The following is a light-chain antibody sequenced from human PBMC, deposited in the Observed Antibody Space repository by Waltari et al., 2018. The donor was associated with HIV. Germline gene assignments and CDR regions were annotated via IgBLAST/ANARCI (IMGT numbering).Light chain of an antibody. CDR1: QSLLHRNGYNY. V-gene: IGKV2-28*01. CDR3: MQALQTPRT. J-gene: IGKJ2*01. CDR2: LGS. Sequence: DIVTTQSPLSLPVTPGEPASISCRSSQSLLHRNGYNYLNWYLQKPGQSPQVLIYLGSNRASGVPDRFSGSGSGTDFTLKISRVEAEDVGVYYYCMQALQTPRTFGQGTKLEIK.